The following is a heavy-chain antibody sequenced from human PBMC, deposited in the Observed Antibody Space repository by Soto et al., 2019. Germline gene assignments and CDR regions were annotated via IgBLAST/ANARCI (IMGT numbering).Heavy chain of an antibody. CDR2: ISGSGGST. CDR1: GFTFSTYA. CDR3: AKEHVAAAAVYYFDC. V-gene: IGHV3-23*01. D-gene: IGHD6-13*01. Sequence: PVGSLRLSCAASGFTFSTYAMSWVRQAPGKGLEWVSGISGSGGSTYYADSVKGRFTISRDNSKNTLYLQMNSLRAEDTAVYYCAKEHVAAAAVYYFDCWGQGTLVTVSS. J-gene: IGHJ4*02.